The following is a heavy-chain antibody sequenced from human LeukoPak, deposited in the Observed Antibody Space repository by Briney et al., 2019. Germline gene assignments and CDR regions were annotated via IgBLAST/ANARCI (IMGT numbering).Heavy chain of an antibody. Sequence: GGSLRLSCAASGFTFSSYWMSWVRQPPGKGLECVANIKQDGSEKYYVDSVKGRFTISRDNAKNSLYLQVNSLRAEDTAVYYCARDDTAMDPYYYYCDMDVWGQGTTVTVSS. CDR3: ARDDTAMDPYYYYCDMDV. J-gene: IGHJ6*02. CDR1: GFTFSSYW. D-gene: IGHD5-18*01. CDR2: IKQDGSEK. V-gene: IGHV3-7*01.